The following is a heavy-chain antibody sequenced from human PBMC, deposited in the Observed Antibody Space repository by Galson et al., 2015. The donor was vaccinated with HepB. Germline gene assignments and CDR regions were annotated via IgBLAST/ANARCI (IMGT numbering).Heavy chain of an antibody. Sequence: ETLSLTCTVSGGSISSYYWSWIRQPPGKGLGWIGYIYYSGSTNYNPSLKSRVTISVDTSKNQFSLKLSSVTAADTAVYYCARYHYGMDVWGQGTTVTVSS. CDR3: ARYHYGMDV. CDR2: IYYSGST. CDR1: GGSISSYY. J-gene: IGHJ6*02. V-gene: IGHV4-59*01.